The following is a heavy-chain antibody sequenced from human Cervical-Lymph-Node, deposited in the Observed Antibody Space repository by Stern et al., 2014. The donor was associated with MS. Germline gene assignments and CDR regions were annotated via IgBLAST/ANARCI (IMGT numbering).Heavy chain of an antibody. J-gene: IGHJ6*02. D-gene: IGHD1-1*01. CDR1: GDTFSSYA. CDR2: IVPIFGTA. Sequence: VQLVQSGAEAKKPGSSVKVSCKTSGDTFSSYAISWVRQGPGQWLEWMGGIVPIFGTANYAEKFQGRVTITADVSTNTAYMELSRLGSDDTAVYYCARDSTTGMDVWGQGTTVTVSS. CDR3: ARDSTTGMDV. V-gene: IGHV1-69*01.